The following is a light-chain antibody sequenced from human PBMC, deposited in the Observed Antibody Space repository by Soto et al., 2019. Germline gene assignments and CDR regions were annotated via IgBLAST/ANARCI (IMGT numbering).Light chain of an antibody. CDR3: QQYNIWPLWT. CDR1: QTLSTNS. V-gene: IGKV3-20*01. J-gene: IGKJ1*01. Sequence: EIVLTQSPGTLSLSPGERATLSCRASQTLSTNSLAWYQQRPGQTPRLLIYAASTRDTDIPDRFNGSGSGTDFALTISRLEPEDFALYYCQQYNIWPLWTFGQGTKVEIK. CDR2: AAS.